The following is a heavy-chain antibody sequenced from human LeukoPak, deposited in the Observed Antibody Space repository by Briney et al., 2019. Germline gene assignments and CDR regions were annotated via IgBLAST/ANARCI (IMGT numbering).Heavy chain of an antibody. CDR1: GGSISSYY. J-gene: IGHJ6*03. Sequence: SETLSLTCTVSGGSISSYYWSWIRQPPGRGLEWIGYIYYSGSTNYNPSLKSRVTISVDTSKNQFSLKLSSVTAADTAVYYCARTTEGGYTYGYFYYYYMDVWGKGTTVTISS. CDR3: ARTTEGGYTYGYFYYYYMDV. D-gene: IGHD5-18*01. CDR2: IYYSGST. V-gene: IGHV4-59*01.